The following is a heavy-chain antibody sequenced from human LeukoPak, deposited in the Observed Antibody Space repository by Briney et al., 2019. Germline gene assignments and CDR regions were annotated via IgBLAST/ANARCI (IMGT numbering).Heavy chain of an antibody. J-gene: IGHJ6*04. V-gene: IGHV3-7*01. CDR3: ARELSSGWYEKYFYFYGMDG. CDR2: IKQDGSEK. D-gene: IGHD6-19*01. Sequence: GGSLRLSCAASGFTFSSYWMSWVRQAPGKGLEWVANIKQDGSEKYYVDSVKGRFTISRDNAKNSLYLQMNSLRAEDTAVYYCARELSSGWYEKYFYFYGMDGGGKGATGPVT. CDR1: GFTFSSYW.